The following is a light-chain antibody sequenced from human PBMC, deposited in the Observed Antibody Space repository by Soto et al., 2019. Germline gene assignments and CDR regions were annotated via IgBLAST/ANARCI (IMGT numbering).Light chain of an antibody. CDR1: QSVSSN. CDR2: GAS. CDR3: QQYNNWPPRT. Sequence: EIVMTQSPATLSVSPGERGTLSCRASQSVSSNLAWYQQKPGQAPRLLIYGASTRATGIPARFSGSGSGTEFTLTISSLQSEDFAVYYCQQYNNWPPRTFGQGTKVEIK. V-gene: IGKV3-15*01. J-gene: IGKJ1*01.